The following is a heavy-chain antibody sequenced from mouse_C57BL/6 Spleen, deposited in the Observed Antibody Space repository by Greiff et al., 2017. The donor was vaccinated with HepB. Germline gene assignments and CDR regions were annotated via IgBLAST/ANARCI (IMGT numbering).Heavy chain of an antibody. CDR2: IYPRSGNT. V-gene: IGHV1-81*01. CDR3: ARGIGSSGYGWFAY. J-gene: IGHJ3*01. CDR1: GYTFTSYG. Sequence: VQLQQSGAELARPGASVKLSCKASGYTFTSYGISWVKQRTGQGLEWIGEIYPRSGNTYYNEKFKGKATLTADKSSSTAYMELRSLTSEDSAVYFCARGIGSSGYGWFAYWGQGTLVTVSA. D-gene: IGHD3-2*02.